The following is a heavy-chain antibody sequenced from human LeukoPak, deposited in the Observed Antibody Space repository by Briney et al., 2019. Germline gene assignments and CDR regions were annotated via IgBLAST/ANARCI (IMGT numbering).Heavy chain of an antibody. J-gene: IGHJ4*02. CDR1: GYTFTSYY. D-gene: IGHD2-8*01. Sequence: ASVKVSCKASGYTFTSYYMHWVRQAPGQGLEWMGWISAYNGNTNYAQKLQGRVTMTTDTSTSTAYMEPRSLRSDDTAVYYCATARGVGTTVDYWGQGTLVTVSS. CDR2: ISAYNGNT. V-gene: IGHV1-18*04. CDR3: ATARGVGTTVDY.